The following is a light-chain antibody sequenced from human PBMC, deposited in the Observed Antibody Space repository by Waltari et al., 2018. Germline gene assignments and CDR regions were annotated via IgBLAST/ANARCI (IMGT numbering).Light chain of an antibody. CDR2: WST. Sequence: DIVMTQSPDSLAVSLGERATINCKSSQTLFYSSKNKDYLAWYQPTPGPPPKLLFYWSTTRESGVPDRFSGSGSGTDFTLTISSLQAEDVAVYYCHQYYSIPYSFGQGTRLEIK. CDR3: HQYYSIPYS. J-gene: IGKJ2*03. CDR1: QTLFYSSKNKDY. V-gene: IGKV4-1*01.